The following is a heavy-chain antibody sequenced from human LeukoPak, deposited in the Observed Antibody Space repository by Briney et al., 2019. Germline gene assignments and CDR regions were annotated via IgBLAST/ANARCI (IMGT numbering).Heavy chain of an antibody. CDR1: GFTFSSYS. V-gene: IGHV3-48*04. D-gene: IGHD3-3*01. CDR2: ISSSSSTI. J-gene: IGHJ4*02. CDR3: ANGNGQRFLEWLHETNFDY. Sequence: GGSLRLSCAASGFTFSSYSMNWVRQAPGKGLEWVSYISSSSSTIVYAESVKGRFTISRDNSKNTLYLLMNSLRADDTAVYYCANGNGQRFLEWLHETNFDYWGQGTLVSVSS.